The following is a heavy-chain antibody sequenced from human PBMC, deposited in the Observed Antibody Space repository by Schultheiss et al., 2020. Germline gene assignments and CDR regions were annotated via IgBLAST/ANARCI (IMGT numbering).Heavy chain of an antibody. Sequence: GGSLRLSCAASGFTFSDYHMSWIRQAPGKGLEWISFISSTGNTIYYSDSVKGRFTISRDNAKNSLRLLMNSLRAEYTAVYYCARDRDDYYYMDVWGKGTTVNVSS. CDR3: ARDRDDYYYMDV. V-gene: IGHV3-11*01. CDR2: ISSTGNTI. CDR1: GFTFSDYH. J-gene: IGHJ6*03. D-gene: IGHD5-24*01.